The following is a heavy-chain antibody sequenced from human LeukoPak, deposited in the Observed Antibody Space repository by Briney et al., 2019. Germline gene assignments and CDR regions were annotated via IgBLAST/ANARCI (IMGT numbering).Heavy chain of an antibody. CDR2: MKPNSGNT. D-gene: IGHD3-10*01. V-gene: IGHV1-8*01. CDR1: GYTFTSYD. J-gene: IGHJ6*02. Sequence: GASVKVSCKASGYTFTSYDINWVRQAAGQGLEWMGWMKPNSGNTGYAQKFQGRVTMTRNTSISTAYMELSSLRSEDTAVYYCARVCYGWSGELFVYYYYGMDVWGQGTTVTVSS. CDR3: ARVCYGWSGELFVYYYYGMDV.